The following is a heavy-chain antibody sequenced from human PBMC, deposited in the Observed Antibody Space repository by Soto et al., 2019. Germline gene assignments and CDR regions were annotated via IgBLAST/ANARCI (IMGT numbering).Heavy chain of an antibody. CDR1: GGSISGSY. CDR3: ARSVAVPGAHIDY. Sequence: SETLSLTCSVSGGSISGSYWSWIRQSPGKGLEWLGYVYYTGSTNYSPSLRSRVSISVDTSKNEFSLRLSSVTAADTAVYFCARSVAVPGAHIDYWGQGTQVTVAS. CDR2: VYYTGST. V-gene: IGHV4-59*01. D-gene: IGHD6-19*01. J-gene: IGHJ4*02.